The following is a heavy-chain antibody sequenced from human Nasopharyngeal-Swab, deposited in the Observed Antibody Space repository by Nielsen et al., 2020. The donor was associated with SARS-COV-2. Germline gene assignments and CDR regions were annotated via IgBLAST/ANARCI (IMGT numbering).Heavy chain of an antibody. V-gene: IGHV2-26*01. J-gene: IGHJ4*02. CDR2: IFSNDEK. Sequence: WIRQPPGKALEWLAYIFSNDEKSYSTSLKSRLTISKDTSKSQVVLTMTNMDPVDTATYYCARMAEMATEKFDYWGQGTLVTVSS. D-gene: IGHD5-24*01. CDR3: ARMAEMATEKFDY.